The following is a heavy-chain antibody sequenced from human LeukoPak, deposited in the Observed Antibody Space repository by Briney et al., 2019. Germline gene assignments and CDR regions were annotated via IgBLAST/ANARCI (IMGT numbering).Heavy chain of an antibody. Sequence: ASVKVSCKASGYTFTGYYMHWVRQAPGQGLEWMGRINPNSGGTNYAQKFQGRVTMTRDTSISTAYMELSRLRSGDTAVYYCARRMNSSSWYPSSTWFDPWGQGTLVTVSS. J-gene: IGHJ5*02. V-gene: IGHV1-2*06. CDR3: ARRMNSSSWYPSSTWFDP. CDR2: INPNSGGT. D-gene: IGHD6-13*01. CDR1: GYTFTGYY.